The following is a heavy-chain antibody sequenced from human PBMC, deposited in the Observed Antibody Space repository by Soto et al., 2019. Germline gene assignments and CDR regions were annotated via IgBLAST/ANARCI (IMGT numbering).Heavy chain of an antibody. CDR2: ISSYDST. V-gene: IGHV3-53*01. CDR1: DFSISSKF. CDR3: ATGPQRNSIYFY. D-gene: IGHD1-7*01. J-gene: IGHJ4*02. Sequence: PGGLLRLSCAVFDFSISSKFLTWVSQAPGKGLEWIAVISSYDSTHYADSVTGRFTISRDSSENTVFLQMNSLRAEDTAIYYCATGPQRNSIYFYWGQGTMVTVSS.